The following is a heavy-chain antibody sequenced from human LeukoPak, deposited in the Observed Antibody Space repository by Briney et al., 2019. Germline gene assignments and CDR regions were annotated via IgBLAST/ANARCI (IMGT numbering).Heavy chain of an antibody. V-gene: IGHV1-69-2*01. CDR1: GYTFNDFY. CDR3: ATGGGWLAPQADY. J-gene: IGHJ4*02. Sequence: ASVKISCKASGYTFNDFYMHWVRQAPGKGLEWMGRVDPADGETVYSETFRDRVTMTTDTSIDTAYMELRILRSEDTALYYCATGGGWLAPQADYWGQGTLVVVSS. D-gene: IGHD6-19*01. CDR2: VDPADGET.